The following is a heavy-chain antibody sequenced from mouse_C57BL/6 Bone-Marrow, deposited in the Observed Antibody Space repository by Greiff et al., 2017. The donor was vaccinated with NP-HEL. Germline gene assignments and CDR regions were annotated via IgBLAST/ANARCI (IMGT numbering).Heavy chain of an antibody. D-gene: IGHD1-1*01. Sequence: QVQLKQSGPGLVAPSQSLSITCTVSGFSLTSYAISWVRQPPGKGLEWLGVIWTGGGTNYNSALKSRLSISKDNSKSQVFLKMNSLQTDDTARYYCASPRGGSSPYYYAMDYWGQGTSVTVSS. CDR1: GFSLTSYA. J-gene: IGHJ4*01. V-gene: IGHV2-9-1*01. CDR2: IWTGGGT. CDR3: ASPRGGSSPYYYAMDY.